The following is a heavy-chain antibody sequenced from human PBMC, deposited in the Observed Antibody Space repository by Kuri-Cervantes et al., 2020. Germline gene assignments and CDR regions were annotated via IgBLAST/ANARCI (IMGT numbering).Heavy chain of an antibody. CDR1: GFTFSSYA. V-gene: IGHV3-30-3*01. CDR2: ISYDGSNK. J-gene: IGHJ6*02. CDR3: ARAFPVNYYYYGMDV. D-gene: IGHD2-21*01. Sequence: GESLKISCAASGFTFSSYAMHWVRRAPGKGLEWVAVISYDGSNKYYADSVKGRFTISRDNSKNTLYLQMNSLRAEDTAVYYCARAFPVNYYYYGMDVWGQGTTVTVSS.